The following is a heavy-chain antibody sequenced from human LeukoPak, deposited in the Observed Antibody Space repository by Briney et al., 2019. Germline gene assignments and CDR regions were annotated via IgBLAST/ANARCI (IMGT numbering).Heavy chain of an antibody. Sequence: PGGSLRLSCAASGFTVSSNYMGWVRQAPGKGLEWVSVIYSCGSTYYADSVKGRFTISRDNSKNTLYLQMNSLRAEDTAVYYCAKEDTTAFDIWGQGTMVTVSS. D-gene: IGHD1-26*01. CDR1: GFTVSSNY. J-gene: IGHJ3*02. V-gene: IGHV3-66*03. CDR2: IYSCGST. CDR3: AKEDTTAFDI.